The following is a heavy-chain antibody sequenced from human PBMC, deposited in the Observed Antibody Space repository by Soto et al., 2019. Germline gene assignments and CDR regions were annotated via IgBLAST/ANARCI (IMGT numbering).Heavy chain of an antibody. V-gene: IGHV5-51*01. Sequence: GESLKISCKGSGYSFTSYWIGWVRQVPGKGLEWMGIIYPGDSDTRYSPSFQGQVTISADKSISTAYMQWSSLKASDTAMYYCARFRGPQQLVRSYYYYMDVWGKGTTVTVSS. CDR2: IYPGDSDT. CDR3: ARFRGPQQLVRSYYYYMDV. CDR1: GYSFTSYW. D-gene: IGHD6-6*01. J-gene: IGHJ6*03.